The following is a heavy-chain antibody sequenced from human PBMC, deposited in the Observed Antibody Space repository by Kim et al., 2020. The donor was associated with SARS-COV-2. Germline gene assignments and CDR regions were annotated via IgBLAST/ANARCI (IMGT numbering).Heavy chain of an antibody. D-gene: IGHD2-2*01. Sequence: SETLSLTCTVSGGSISSSSYYWGWIRQPPGKGLEWIGSIYYSGSTYYNPSLKSRVTISVDTSKNQFSLKLSSVTAADTAVYYCARHWSPGQDQTLNWFDPWGQGTLVTVSS. V-gene: IGHV4-39*01. CDR2: IYYSGST. CDR1: GGSISSSSYY. CDR3: ARHWSPGQDQTLNWFDP. J-gene: IGHJ5*02.